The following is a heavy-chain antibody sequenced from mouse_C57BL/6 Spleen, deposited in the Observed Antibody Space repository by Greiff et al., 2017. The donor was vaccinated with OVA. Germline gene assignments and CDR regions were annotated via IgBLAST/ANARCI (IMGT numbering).Heavy chain of an antibody. D-gene: IGHD1-1*01. V-gene: IGHV1-19*01. J-gene: IGHJ4*01. CDR3: ARGGFTTVVASKTMDY. CDR1: GYTFTDYY. Sequence: VQLQQSGPVLVKPGASVKMSCKASGYTFTDYYMNWVKQSHGKSLEWIGVINPYNGGTSYNQKFKGKATLTVDKSSSTAYMELNSLTSEDSAVYYCARGGFTTVVASKTMDYWGQGTSVTVSS. CDR2: INPYNGGT.